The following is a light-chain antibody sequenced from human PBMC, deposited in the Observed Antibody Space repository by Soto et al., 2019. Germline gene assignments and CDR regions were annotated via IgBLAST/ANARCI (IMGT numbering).Light chain of an antibody. V-gene: IGKV1-27*01. CDR1: QGVANY. Sequence: DIQMTQSPSSLSASVGDRVTITCRASQGVANYLGWYQQKPGRVPKALIYGVSTLQSGVPSRFSGSGSDTDFTLTISSLQPEDAATYYCQHYRSAQMTFGQGTKADIK. CDR3: QHYRSAQMT. CDR2: GVS. J-gene: IGKJ1*01.